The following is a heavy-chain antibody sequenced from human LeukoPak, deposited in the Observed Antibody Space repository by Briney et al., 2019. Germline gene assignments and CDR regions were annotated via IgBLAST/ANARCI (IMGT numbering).Heavy chain of an antibody. CDR1: GFIVSENY. Sequence: GGSLRLSCAASGFIVSENYMSWVRQAPGKGLEWVSTVYSGGLTFYADPVKGRFTISRDNSKNTLYLQMSSLRAEDTAVYYCARDRWPGLGDFWGQGTTVTVSS. CDR2: VYSGGLT. J-gene: IGHJ6*02. D-gene: IGHD6-19*01. V-gene: IGHV3-66*01. CDR3: ARDRWPGLGDF.